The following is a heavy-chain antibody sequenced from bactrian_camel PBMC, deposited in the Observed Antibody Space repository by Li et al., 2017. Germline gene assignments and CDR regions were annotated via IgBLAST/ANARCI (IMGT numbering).Heavy chain of an antibody. V-gene: IGHV3S40*01. CDR1: GFTFSSYV. J-gene: IGHJ4*01. Sequence: VQLVESGGGSVQPGGSLRPSCAASGFTFSSYVMSWVRQVPGKGLDWVPTVNTAGANTYYADSVKGRFTVSRDNAKNTLYLQLDSLKTEDTAMYYCAALGGGSCRLRGLLGQGTQVTVS. D-gene: IGHD6*01. CDR2: VNTAGANT.